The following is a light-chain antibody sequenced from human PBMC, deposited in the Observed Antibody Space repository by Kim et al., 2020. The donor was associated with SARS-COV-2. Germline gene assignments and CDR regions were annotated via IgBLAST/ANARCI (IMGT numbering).Light chain of an antibody. V-gene: IGLV3-19*01. J-gene: IGLJ3*02. CDR3: NSRDSSGNHHWV. CDR1: SLRSYY. Sequence: SSELTQDPAVSVALGQTVRITCQGDSLRSYYASWYQQKPGQAPVLVIYGKNNRPLGIPDRFSGSSSGNTASLTITGAQAEDEADYYCNSRDSSGNHHWVF. CDR2: GKN.